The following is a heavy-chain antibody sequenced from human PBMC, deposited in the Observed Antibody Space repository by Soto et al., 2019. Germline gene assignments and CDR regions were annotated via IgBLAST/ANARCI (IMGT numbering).Heavy chain of an antibody. CDR2: INHSGST. V-gene: IGHV4-34*01. D-gene: IGHD3-16*02. CDR1: VGSFIGYY. Sequence: SDTLSLSCAFYVGSFIGYYWSWIRQPPGKGLEWIGEINHSGSTNYNPSLKSRVTISVDTSKNQFSLKLSSVTAADTAVYYCGRGKLSDYVWGSYRYHFDYWGQGTVVTVSS. J-gene: IGHJ4*02. CDR3: GRGKLSDYVWGSYRYHFDY.